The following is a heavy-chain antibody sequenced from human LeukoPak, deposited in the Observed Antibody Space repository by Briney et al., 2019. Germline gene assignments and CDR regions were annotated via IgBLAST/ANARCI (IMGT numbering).Heavy chain of an antibody. Sequence: PGGSLRLSCAASGFTFSSSWMHWLRQTPGKGLVWVSRINGDETSTTYTDSVKGRFTISRDNAKNTLYLQMNSLRVEDTAVYYCARVQSSGWYGSWGQGTLVTVSS. D-gene: IGHD6-19*01. CDR2: INGDETST. CDR3: ARVQSSGWYGS. CDR1: GFTFSSSW. V-gene: IGHV3-74*01. J-gene: IGHJ5*01.